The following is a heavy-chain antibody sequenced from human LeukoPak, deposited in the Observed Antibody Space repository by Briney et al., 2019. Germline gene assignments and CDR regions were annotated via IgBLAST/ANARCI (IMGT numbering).Heavy chain of an antibody. D-gene: IGHD6-19*01. Sequence: GGSLRLSCEASGFTFRSYDMHWVRQATGKGLEWVSAIGRSDDTYYSDSVKGRFTISRDDAKNSLCLQMNSLRAEATAVYYCAKRGSSGWYLGDFDYWGQGTLVTVSS. CDR2: IGRSDDT. V-gene: IGHV3-13*01. CDR1: GFTFRSYD. J-gene: IGHJ4*02. CDR3: AKRGSSGWYLGDFDY.